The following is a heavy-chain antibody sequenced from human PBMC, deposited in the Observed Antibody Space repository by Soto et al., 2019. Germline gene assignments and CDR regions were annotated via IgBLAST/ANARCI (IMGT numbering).Heavy chain of an antibody. CDR3: ARGFYDSSGYYLGWYFDL. Sequence: GASVKVSCKASGYTFTSYGISWVRQAPGQGLEWMGWISAYNGNTNYAQKLQGRVTMTTDKSTSTAYMELRSLRSDDTAVYYCARGFYDSSGYYLGWYFDLWGRGTLVTVSS. D-gene: IGHD3-22*01. J-gene: IGHJ2*01. V-gene: IGHV1-18*01. CDR1: GYTFTSYG. CDR2: ISAYNGNT.